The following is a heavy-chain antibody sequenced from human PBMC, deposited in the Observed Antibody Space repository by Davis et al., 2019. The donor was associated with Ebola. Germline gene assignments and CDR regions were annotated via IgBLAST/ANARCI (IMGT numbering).Heavy chain of an antibody. Sequence: SETLSLTCTVSGGSISSYYWGWIRQPPGKGLEWIGDIYYSGSTFYNPSLKSRVTVSVDTSRNQFSLKLSSVTAADTAVYYCAGPLDRHHWFDPWGQGTLVTVSS. CDR1: GGSISSYY. D-gene: IGHD1-14*01. J-gene: IGHJ5*02. V-gene: IGHV4-59*04. CDR3: AGPLDRHHWFDP. CDR2: IYYSGST.